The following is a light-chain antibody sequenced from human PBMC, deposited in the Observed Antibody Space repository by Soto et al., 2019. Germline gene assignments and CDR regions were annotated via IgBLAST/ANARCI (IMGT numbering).Light chain of an antibody. V-gene: IGKV3-20*01. CDR2: DAS. J-gene: IGKJ1*01. CDR3: QLYGVSPKT. Sequence: EIVLTQSPGTLSLSPGERATLSSRASQTLTNTYLAWYQQKPGQAPRLLIFDASTRATGTPDRFSGSGSGTDFPLTISRLEPEDFAVYCCQLYGVSPKTFGQGTNVEVK. CDR1: QTLTNTY.